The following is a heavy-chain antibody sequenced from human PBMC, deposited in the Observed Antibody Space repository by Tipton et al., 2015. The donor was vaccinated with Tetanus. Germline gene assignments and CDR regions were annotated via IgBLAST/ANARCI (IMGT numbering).Heavy chain of an antibody. Sequence: QLVQSGPEVKKPGASVKVSCQASGYTFINHNMHWVRQAPGQGLEWMGIIIPGGGTTRHAQKFQGRVTMTRDTSTSTVYMELSSLRSEDTAVYYCARDGGSYYTDCWGQGTLVTVSS. CDR1: GYTFINHN. D-gene: IGHD1-26*01. CDR2: IIPGGGTT. CDR3: ARDGGSYYTDC. V-gene: IGHV1-46*01. J-gene: IGHJ4*02.